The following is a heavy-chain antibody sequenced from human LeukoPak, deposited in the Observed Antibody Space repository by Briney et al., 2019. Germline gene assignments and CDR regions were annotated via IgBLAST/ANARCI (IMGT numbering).Heavy chain of an antibody. Sequence: SETLSLTCTVSNGDINNYYWSWVRQPPGKGLEWIGYIYYRGSTKYNPSLKSRVTISIDTSNDQVSLRLNSLTAADTAVYYCARSESGVQYFRHYFYIDAWGKGTTVTVSS. V-gene: IGHV4-59*01. CDR1: NGDINNYY. CDR2: IYYRGST. D-gene: IGHD2/OR15-2a*01. CDR3: ARSESGVQYFRHYFYIDA. J-gene: IGHJ6*03.